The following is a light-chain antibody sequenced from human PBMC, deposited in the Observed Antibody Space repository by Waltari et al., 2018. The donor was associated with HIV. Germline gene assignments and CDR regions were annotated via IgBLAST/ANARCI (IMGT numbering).Light chain of an antibody. J-gene: IGKJ2*03. V-gene: IGKV1-39*01. CDR3: QQSHINPRS. CDR1: QLINNY. Sequence: DIQMTQSPSSLSASVGDRVTLTCRASQLINNYLNWYQQKPGKAPNLLIYRASTLQSGVPSRFSGSGIGTDFTLTISSLQPEDSATYYCQQSHINPRSFGPGTNLAIK. CDR2: RAS.